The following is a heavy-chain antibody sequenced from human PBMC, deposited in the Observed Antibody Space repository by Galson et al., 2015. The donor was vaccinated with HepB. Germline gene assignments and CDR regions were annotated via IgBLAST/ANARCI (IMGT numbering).Heavy chain of an antibody. CDR2: ITGSSSFL. D-gene: IGHD5-18*01. V-gene: IGHV3-21*01. CDR1: GFTFSRYA. J-gene: IGHJ5*02. CDR3: ARDLKAGGYNHGTNWFDP. Sequence: SLRLSCAASGFTFSRYAMNWVRQAPGKGLEWVSYITGSSSFLQYADSVKGRFTISRDNANNSLFLQMNSLRAEDSAVYYCARDLKAGGYNHGTNWFDPWGQGTLVTVSS.